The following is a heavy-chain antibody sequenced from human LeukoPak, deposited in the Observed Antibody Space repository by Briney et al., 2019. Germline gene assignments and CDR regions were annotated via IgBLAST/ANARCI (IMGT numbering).Heavy chain of an antibody. J-gene: IGHJ3*02. V-gene: IGHV3-21*01. CDR2: ISSSSSYI. D-gene: IGHD3-10*01. CDR1: GFTFNSRW. CDR3: ARDLYGSGSGAFDI. Sequence: GGSLRLSCAASGFTFNSRWMHWVRQAPGKGLEWVSSISSSSSYIYYADSVKGRFTISRDNAKNSLYLQMNSLRAEDTAVYYCARDLYGSGSGAFDIWGQGTMVTVSS.